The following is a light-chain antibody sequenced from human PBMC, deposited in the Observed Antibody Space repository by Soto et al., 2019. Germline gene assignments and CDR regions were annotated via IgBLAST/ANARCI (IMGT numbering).Light chain of an antibody. J-gene: IGKJ5*01. Sequence: DIVMTQSPATLSVSRGERAARSCRGSQSVSSSYLAWYQQKPGQAPRLLIYDASSRATGIPDRFSGSGSGTDFTLTISRLEPEDFAVFYCQQYGTSEIIFGQGTRLEI. CDR1: QSVSSSY. CDR3: QQYGTSEII. CDR2: DAS. V-gene: IGKV3-20*01.